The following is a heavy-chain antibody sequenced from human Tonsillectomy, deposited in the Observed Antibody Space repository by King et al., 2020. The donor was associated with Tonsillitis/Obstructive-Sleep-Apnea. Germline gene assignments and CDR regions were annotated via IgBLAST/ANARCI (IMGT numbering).Heavy chain of an antibody. D-gene: IGHD2-2*01. CDR1: GFSFSSYA. V-gene: IGHV3-30*04. Sequence: VQLVESGRGVVQPGRSLRLSCAASGFSFSSYAMHWVRQAPGKGLEWVAVISYDGSNKYFADSVKGRFTISRDNSKNTLYLQMNSLRAEDTAVYYCARPSGVNCSSTSCYSWHFDVWGCGTLVTVSS. CDR2: ISYDGSNK. CDR3: ARPSGVNCSSTSCYSWHFDV. J-gene: IGHJ2*01.